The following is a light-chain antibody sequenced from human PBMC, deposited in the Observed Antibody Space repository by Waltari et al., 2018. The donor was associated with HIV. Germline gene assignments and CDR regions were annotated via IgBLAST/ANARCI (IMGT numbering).Light chain of an antibody. Sequence: QSALTQPASVSGSPGQSITISCTGTSSDVGGYNYVSWYQPHPGKAPKPLIYDVSNRPSGVSNRFSGSKSGNTASLTISVLQAEDEADYYCSSYTSSSTLRVFGTGTKVTVL. J-gene: IGLJ1*01. V-gene: IGLV2-14*03. CDR3: SSYTSSSTLRV. CDR1: SSDVGGYNY. CDR2: DVS.